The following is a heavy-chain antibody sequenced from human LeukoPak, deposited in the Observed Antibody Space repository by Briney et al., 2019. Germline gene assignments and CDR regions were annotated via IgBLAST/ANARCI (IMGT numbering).Heavy chain of an antibody. Sequence: GGSLRLSCAASGFTFSSYSMNWVRQAPGKGLEWVANIKQDGSEKYYVNSVKGRFTISRDDAKNSLYLQMNSLRAEDTAIYYCAREDDWNYEDYWGQGTLVTVSS. J-gene: IGHJ4*02. CDR2: IKQDGSEK. CDR1: GFTFSSYS. D-gene: IGHD1-7*01. CDR3: AREDDWNYEDY. V-gene: IGHV3-7*01.